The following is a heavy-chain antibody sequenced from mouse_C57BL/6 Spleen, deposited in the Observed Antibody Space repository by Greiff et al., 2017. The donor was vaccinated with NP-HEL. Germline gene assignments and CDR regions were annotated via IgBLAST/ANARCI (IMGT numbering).Heavy chain of an antibody. CDR1: GYTFTSYW. J-gene: IGHJ1*03. Sequence: VQLQQPGAELVKPGASVKLSCKASGYTFTSYWMQWVKQRPGQGLEWIGEIDPSDSYTNYNQKFKGKATLTVDTSSSTAYMQLSSLTSEDSAVYYCARGGLRRGYFDVWGTGTTVTVSS. D-gene: IGHD2-4*01. CDR2: IDPSDSYT. V-gene: IGHV1-50*01. CDR3: ARGGLRRGYFDV.